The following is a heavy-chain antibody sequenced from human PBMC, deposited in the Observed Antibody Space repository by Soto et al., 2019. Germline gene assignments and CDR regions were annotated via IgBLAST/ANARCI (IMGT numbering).Heavy chain of an antibody. CDR3: AKSDYYCGMDG. CDR1: GFTFSSYG. Sequence: LRLSCSASGFTFSSYGMHWVRQAPGKGLEWVAVISYDGSNKYYADSVKGRFTISRDNSKNTLYLQMNSRRAEDTAVYYCAKSDYYCGMDGWEQVPTVTFSS. J-gene: IGHJ6*01. CDR2: ISYDGSNK. V-gene: IGHV3-30*18.